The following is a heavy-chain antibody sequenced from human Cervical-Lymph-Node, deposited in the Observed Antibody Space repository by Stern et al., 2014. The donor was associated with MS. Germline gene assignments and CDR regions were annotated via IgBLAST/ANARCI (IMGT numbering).Heavy chain of an antibody. CDR3: ARAEPGSYYHGLDV. CDR2: IDTYGGT. D-gene: IGHD1-14*01. CDR1: GFTFSSYD. V-gene: IGHV3-13*01. J-gene: IGHJ6*02. Sequence: EVQLVESGGGLVQPGGSLRLSCAASGFTFSSYDMHWVRQTAGRRLEWVSSIDTYGGTNYADSVRGFTISRDKAKNSLYLQMNSLRAGDTAVYYCARAEPGSYYHGLDVWGQGTTVTVS.